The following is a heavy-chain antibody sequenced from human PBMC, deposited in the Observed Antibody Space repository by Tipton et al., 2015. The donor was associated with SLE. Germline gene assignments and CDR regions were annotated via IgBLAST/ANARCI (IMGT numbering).Heavy chain of an antibody. CDR1: GASISSYY. J-gene: IGHJ5*02. CDR3: ARHDTNYGRNWFDP. V-gene: IGHV4-59*04. CDR2: LCHRGGT. Sequence: TLSLTCTVSGASISSYYWSWIRQPPGMGLEWIGTLCHRGGTYYNPSLKSRVTISLDTSKRQISLKLRFVTAADTAVYYCARHDTNYGRNWFDPWGQGTLVTVSS. D-gene: IGHD2-8*01.